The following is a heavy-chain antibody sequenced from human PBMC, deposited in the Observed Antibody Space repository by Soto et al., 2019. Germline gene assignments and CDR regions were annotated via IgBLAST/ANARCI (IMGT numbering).Heavy chain of an antibody. CDR1: GYTLTELS. CDR2: FDPEDGET. J-gene: IGHJ5*02. Sequence: GASGKVSCKVSGYTLTELSMHWVRQAPGKGLEWMGGFDPEDGETIYVQKFQGRVTMTEDTSTDTAYMELSSLRSEDTAVYYCATAGPTYDILTGYYKKDWFDPWGQGTLVTVSS. D-gene: IGHD3-9*01. CDR3: ATAGPTYDILTGYYKKDWFDP. V-gene: IGHV1-24*01.